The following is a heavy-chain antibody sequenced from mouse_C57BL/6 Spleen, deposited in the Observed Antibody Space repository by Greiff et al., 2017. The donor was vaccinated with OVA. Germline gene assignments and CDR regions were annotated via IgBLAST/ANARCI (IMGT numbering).Heavy chain of an antibody. CDR1: GFTFSSYA. CDR3: TRDNSNYYAMDY. V-gene: IGHV5-9-1*02. CDR2: ISSGGDYI. Sequence: EVMLVESGEGLVKPGGSLKLSCAASGFTFSSYAMSWVRQTPEKRLEWVAYISSGGDYIYYADTVKGRFTISRDNARNTLYLQMSSLKSEDTAMYYCTRDNSNYYAMDYWGQGTSVTVSS. J-gene: IGHJ4*01. D-gene: IGHD2-5*01.